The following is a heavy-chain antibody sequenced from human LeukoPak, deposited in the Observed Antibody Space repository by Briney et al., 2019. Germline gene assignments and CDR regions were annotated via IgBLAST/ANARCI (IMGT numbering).Heavy chain of an antibody. CDR3: AKCIYQGLVRHVDH. Sequence: PGGSLRLSCAASGFTFSSYAMSWVRQAPGKGLEWGSGLSGSSGNTYYADSVKGRFTISRDNSKNTLYLQMNSLRAEDTAVYYCAKCIYQGLVRHVDHWGQGTLVTVSS. CDR1: GFTFSSYA. V-gene: IGHV3-23*01. J-gene: IGHJ4*02. D-gene: IGHD6-6*01. CDR2: LSGSSGNT.